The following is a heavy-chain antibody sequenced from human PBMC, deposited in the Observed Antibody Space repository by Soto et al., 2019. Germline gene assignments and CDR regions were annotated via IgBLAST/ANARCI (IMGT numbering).Heavy chain of an antibody. J-gene: IGHJ4*02. D-gene: IGHD2-8*01. CDR3: ARDNGYYDF. CDR1: GYTFSSYS. CDR2: ISTTSGNT. Sequence: QIQMVQSGAEVKQPGASVKISCKTSGYTFSSYSINWVRQAPGQGLEWMAWISTTSGNTHYAERVKGRVTLTLDKSARTAFMEMWGLTSDDTAVYFCARDNGYYDFWGQGTLVTVSS. V-gene: IGHV1-18*01.